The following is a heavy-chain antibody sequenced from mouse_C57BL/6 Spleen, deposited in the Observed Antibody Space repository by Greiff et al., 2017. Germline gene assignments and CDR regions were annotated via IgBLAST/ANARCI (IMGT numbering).Heavy chain of an antibody. CDR3: AISRDYYGSSFDFDS. CDR1: GYTFTSYW. D-gene: IGHD1-1*01. CDR2: IYPGSGST. J-gene: IGHJ2*01. V-gene: IGHV1-55*01. Sequence: QVQLQQPGAELVKPGASVKMSCKASGYTFTSYWITWVKQRPGQGLEWIGDIYPGSGSTNYNEKFKSKATLTVDTSSSTAYMQLSSLTSEDSAVYYCAISRDYYGSSFDFDSWGQGTTLTLSS.